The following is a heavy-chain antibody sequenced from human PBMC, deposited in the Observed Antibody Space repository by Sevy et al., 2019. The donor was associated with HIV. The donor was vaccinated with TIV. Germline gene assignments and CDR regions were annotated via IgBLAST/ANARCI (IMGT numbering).Heavy chain of an antibody. CDR1: GFTNDFW. J-gene: IGHJ4*02. CDR3: TRDRSFGYFDA. CDR2: IKQDGSEM. Sequence: GGSLRLSCSASGFTNDFWMSWVRQAPGKALEWGANIKQDGSEMFYVDSVEGRFIISRDNAKNSKYLQINTLRVEDTAVYYCTRDRSFGYFDAWGQGTLVTVSS. V-gene: IGHV3-7*01. D-gene: IGHD5-18*01.